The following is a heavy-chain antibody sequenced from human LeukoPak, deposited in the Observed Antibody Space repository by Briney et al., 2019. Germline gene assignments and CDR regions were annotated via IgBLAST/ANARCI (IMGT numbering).Heavy chain of an antibody. CDR1: GYTFTSYG. Sequence: GASVTVSCTASGYTFTSYGISWVRQAPGQGLEWMGWINDYNGNTNYAQKLQGRVTMTTDTSTSTAYMELRSLRSDDTAVYYCARDRYCSSTSFYAYHFDYWGQGTLVTVSS. D-gene: IGHD2-2*01. V-gene: IGHV1-18*01. CDR2: INDYNGNT. J-gene: IGHJ4*02. CDR3: ARDRYCSSTSFYAYHFDY.